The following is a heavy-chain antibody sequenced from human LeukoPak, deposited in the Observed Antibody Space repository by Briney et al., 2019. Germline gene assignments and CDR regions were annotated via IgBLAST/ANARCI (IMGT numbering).Heavy chain of an antibody. CDR1: GFTFSSYG. D-gene: IGHD2-2*01. J-gene: IGHJ4*02. Sequence: PGRSLRLSCAASGFTFSSYGTHWVRQAPGKGLEWVAVIWYDGSNKYYADSVKGRYTISRDNSKNTLYLQMNSLRAEDTAVYYCARDLGPAARASAFDYWGQGILVTVSS. V-gene: IGHV3-33*01. CDR2: IWYDGSNK. CDR3: ARDLGPAARASAFDY.